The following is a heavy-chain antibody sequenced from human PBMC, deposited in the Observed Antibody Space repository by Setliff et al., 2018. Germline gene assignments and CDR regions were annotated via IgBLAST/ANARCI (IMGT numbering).Heavy chain of an antibody. Sequence: GASVKVSCKASGGTFSSYAISWVRQAPGQGLEWMGGIIPILGNTKYSQKFQGRVTITADESTSTAYMELSSLRSEDTAVYYCARSSLLSEQQSDAFDIWGQGTMVTVSS. CDR2: IIPILGNT. CDR3: ARSSLLSEQQSDAFDI. J-gene: IGHJ3*02. D-gene: IGHD6-13*01. CDR1: GGTFSSYA. V-gene: IGHV1-69*10.